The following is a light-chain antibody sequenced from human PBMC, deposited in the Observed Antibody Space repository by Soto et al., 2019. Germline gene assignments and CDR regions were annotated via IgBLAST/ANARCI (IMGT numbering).Light chain of an antibody. Sequence: EVVLTQSPGTLSLSPGERATLSCRASQSIARTYLAWYQQKPGQAPRLLIYDISTRATGIPDRFSASGSGTYFTLTISGLETADFAVYYWQKYGYSPITFGQGTRREMK. CDR1: QSIARTY. V-gene: IGKV3-20*01. CDR3: QKYGYSPIT. CDR2: DIS. J-gene: IGKJ5*01.